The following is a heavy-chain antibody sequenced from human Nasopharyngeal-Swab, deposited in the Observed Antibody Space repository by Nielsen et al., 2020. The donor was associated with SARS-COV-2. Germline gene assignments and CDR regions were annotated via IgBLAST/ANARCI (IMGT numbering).Heavy chain of an antibody. CDR1: GGSFSGYY. J-gene: IGHJ4*02. CDR3: ARQGYSSGWYYRPGECYFDY. V-gene: IGHV4-34*01. CDR2: INHSGST. Sequence: SETLSFTCAVYGGSFSGYYWNWIRQPPGKGLEWIGEINHSGSTNNNPSLKSRVTISVDTSKNQFSLKLRSVTAADTAVYYCARQGYSSGWYYRPGECYFDYWGQGTLVTVSS. D-gene: IGHD6-19*01.